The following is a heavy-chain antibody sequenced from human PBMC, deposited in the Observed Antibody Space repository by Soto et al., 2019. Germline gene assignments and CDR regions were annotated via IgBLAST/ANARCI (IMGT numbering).Heavy chain of an antibody. V-gene: IGHV1-18*04. CDR3: ARDRLVSSGWYILGEYNWFDP. CDR2: ISGYNGNT. CDR1: GYTFTNYG. D-gene: IGHD6-19*01. Sequence: ASVKVSCKASGYTFTNYGISWVLQAPGQGLEWMGWISGYNGNTDYAQKYQGRVTMATDTSTSTAYMELRSLSFDDTAVYYCARDRLVSSGWYILGEYNWFDPWGQGTLVTVSS. J-gene: IGHJ5*02.